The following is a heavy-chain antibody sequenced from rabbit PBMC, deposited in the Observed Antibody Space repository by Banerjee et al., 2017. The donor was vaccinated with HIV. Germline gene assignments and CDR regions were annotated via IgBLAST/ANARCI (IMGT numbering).Heavy chain of an antibody. CDR3: ARDLAGVIGWNFNL. D-gene: IGHD4-1*01. CDR1: GFDFSSNV. CDR2: INTGSGST. J-gene: IGHJ4*01. V-gene: IGHV1S47*01. Sequence: EESGGGLVKPEGSLTLTCKASGFDFSSNVMCWVRQAPGKGPEWIACINTGSGSTSYASWAKGRFTITSNTNQNTVTLQMTSLTAADTATYFCARDLAGVIGWNFNLWGPGTLVTVS.